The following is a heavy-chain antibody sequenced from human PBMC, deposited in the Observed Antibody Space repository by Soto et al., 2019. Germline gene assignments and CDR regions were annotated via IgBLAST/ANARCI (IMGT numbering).Heavy chain of an antibody. CDR2: IYYSGST. CDR1: GGSISSYY. CDR3: ARENHSYGYNWFDP. D-gene: IGHD5-18*01. V-gene: IGHV4-59*13. J-gene: IGHJ5*02. Sequence: PSETLFLTCTVSGGSISSYYWSWIRQPPGKGLEWIGYIYYSGSTNYNPSLKSRVTISVDTSKNQFSLKLSSVTAADTAVYYCARENHSYGYNWFDPWGQGTLVTVSS.